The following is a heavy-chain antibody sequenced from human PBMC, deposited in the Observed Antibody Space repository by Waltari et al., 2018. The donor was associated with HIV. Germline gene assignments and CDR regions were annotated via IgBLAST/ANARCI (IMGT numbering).Heavy chain of an antibody. CDR2: IISGKT. Sequence: QVQLVQSGAEVKKPGASVKVSCKASGYTFQSYGITWVRQAPGQGLEWVGWIISGKTAYAEKFQGRVTVTTDTSTDTAYMELRSLRSDDTAVYYCARVDWVGATQPGWFDPWAQGTLITVSS. CDR3: ARVDWVGATQPGWFDP. CDR1: GYTFQSYG. J-gene: IGHJ5*02. V-gene: IGHV1-18*01. D-gene: IGHD1-26*01.